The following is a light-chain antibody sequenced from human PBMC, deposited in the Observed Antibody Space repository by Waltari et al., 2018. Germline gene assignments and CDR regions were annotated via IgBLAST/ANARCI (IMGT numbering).Light chain of an antibody. CDR3: HHYYIPPLT. Sequence: DIVMTQSPDSLAVSLGERATINCKSSQSVLSGSNSKTYIAWYQQKPGQPPKLLINWASTRGSGVPDRFSGSGSGTDFTLTISSLQAEDVAVYYCHHYYIPPLTFGQGTRLEIK. CDR2: WAS. J-gene: IGKJ5*01. V-gene: IGKV4-1*01. CDR1: QSVLSGSNSKTY.